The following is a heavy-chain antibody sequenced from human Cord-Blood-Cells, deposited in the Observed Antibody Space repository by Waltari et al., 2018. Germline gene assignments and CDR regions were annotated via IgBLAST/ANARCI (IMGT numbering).Heavy chain of an antibody. D-gene: IGHD5-18*01. CDR3: ARHGPRAAMVDY. Sequence: GYTFTGYYMHWVRQAPGQGLEWMGRINPNSGGTNYAQKFQGRVTMTRDTSISTAYMELSRLRSDDTAVYYCARHGPRAAMVDYWGQGTLVTVSS. CDR1: GYTFTGYY. CDR2: INPNSGGT. V-gene: IGHV1-2*06. J-gene: IGHJ4*02.